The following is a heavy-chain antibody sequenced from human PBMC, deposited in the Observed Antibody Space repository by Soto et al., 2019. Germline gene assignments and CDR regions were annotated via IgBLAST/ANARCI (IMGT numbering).Heavy chain of an antibody. Sequence: GGSLRLPCAASGFTFSSYSMNWVRQAPGKGLEWVSYISSSSSTIYYADSVKGRFTISRDNAKNSLYLQMNSLRDEDTAVYYCARDVSNYYDLLFGYWGQGTLVTVSS. CDR3: ARDVSNYYDLLFGY. V-gene: IGHV3-48*02. J-gene: IGHJ4*02. D-gene: IGHD3-22*01. CDR2: ISSSSSTI. CDR1: GFTFSSYS.